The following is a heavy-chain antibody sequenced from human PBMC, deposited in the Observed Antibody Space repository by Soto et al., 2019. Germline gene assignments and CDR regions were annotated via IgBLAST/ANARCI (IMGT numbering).Heavy chain of an antibody. J-gene: IGHJ4*02. CDR2: IYGGGNGP. Sequence: EVQVLESGGGLVQPGGYLRLSCAATGCTFSDFAMSWVRQAPGKGLEWVSRIYGGGNGPHYADSVKGRVTISRDNSKNTLYLQMNSLRAEDTAVYYCAKMEGMDPRAYSFDYWGQGTLVTVSS. CDR1: GCTFSDFA. V-gene: IGHV3-23*01. CDR3: AKMEGMDPRAYSFDY. D-gene: IGHD2-2*03.